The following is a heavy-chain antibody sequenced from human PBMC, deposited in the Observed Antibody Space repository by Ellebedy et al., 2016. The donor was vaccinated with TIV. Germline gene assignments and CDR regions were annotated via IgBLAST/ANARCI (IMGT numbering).Heavy chain of an antibody. CDR2: ILTGVDNI. J-gene: IGHJ4*02. Sequence: ASVKVSCKTSGYTFTNYVIHWVRQAPGQRPEWMGRILTGVDNIIYAPTFQGRITMTKDTSTNTAYMELSSLRTEDTAVYYCARDSVVLDGSYLDHWGQGTLVTVSS. CDR1: GYTFTNYV. V-gene: IGHV1-3*04. CDR3: ARDSVVLDGSYLDH. D-gene: IGHD2-8*01.